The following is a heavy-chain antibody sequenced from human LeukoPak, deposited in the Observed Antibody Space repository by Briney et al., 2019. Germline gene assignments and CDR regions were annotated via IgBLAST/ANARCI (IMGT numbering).Heavy chain of an antibody. CDR3: AREPPNTAADY. D-gene: IGHD5-18*01. CDR1: GYTFTSYG. V-gene: IGHV1-18*04. CDR2: ISAYNGNT. J-gene: IGHJ4*02. Sequence: ASVKVSCKASGYTFTSYGISWVRQAPGQGLEWMGWISAYNGNTNYAQKLQGRVTMTTDPSTSTAYMELRRLRSDDTAVYYCAREPPNTAADYWGQGTLVTVSS.